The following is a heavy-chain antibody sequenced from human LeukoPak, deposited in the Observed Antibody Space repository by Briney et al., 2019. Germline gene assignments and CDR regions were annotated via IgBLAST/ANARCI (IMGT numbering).Heavy chain of an antibody. CDR1: GFTFSSYW. CDR3: ARAGYCSGGSCSSIYYYYYYMDV. CDR2: INSDGSST. Sequence: GGSLRLSCAASGFTFSSYWMHWVRQAPGKGLVWVSRINSDGSSTSYADSVKGRFTISRDNAKNTLYLQMNSLRAEDTAVYYCARAGYCSGGSCSSIYYYYYYMDVWGKGTTVTVSS. V-gene: IGHV3-74*01. D-gene: IGHD2-15*01. J-gene: IGHJ6*03.